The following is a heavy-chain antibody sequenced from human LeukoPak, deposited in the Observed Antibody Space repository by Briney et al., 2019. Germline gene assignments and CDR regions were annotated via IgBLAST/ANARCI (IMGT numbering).Heavy chain of an antibody. Sequence: PGGSLRLSCAASGFTFSSYGMHWVRQAPGKGLEWVAFIRYDGSNKYYADSVKGRFTISRDNSKNTLYLQMNSLRAEDTAVYYCAKDLGIAADGTINDYWGQGTLVTVSS. D-gene: IGHD6-13*01. V-gene: IGHV3-30*02. CDR3: AKDLGIAADGTINDY. CDR2: IRYDGSNK. CDR1: GFTFSSYG. J-gene: IGHJ4*02.